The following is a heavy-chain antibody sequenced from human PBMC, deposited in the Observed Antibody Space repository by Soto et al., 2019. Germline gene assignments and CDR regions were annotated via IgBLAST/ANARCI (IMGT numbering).Heavy chain of an antibody. CDR2: IIPILGIA. Sequence: ASVKVSCKASGGTFSSYTISWVRQAPGQGLEWMGRIIPILGIANYAQKFQGRVTITADKSTSTAYMELSSLRSEDTAVYYCARSYIVVVPAAIRNCFAPGGQGTLVTVSS. CDR3: ARSYIVVVPAAIRNCFAP. CDR1: GGTFSSYT. D-gene: IGHD2-2*01. V-gene: IGHV1-69*02. J-gene: IGHJ5*02.